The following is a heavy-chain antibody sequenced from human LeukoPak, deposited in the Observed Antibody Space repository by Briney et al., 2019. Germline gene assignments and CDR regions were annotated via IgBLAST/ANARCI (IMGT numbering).Heavy chain of an antibody. J-gene: IGHJ3*02. CDR3: VLDLFSSFAFDI. V-gene: IGHV3-74*01. CDR2: INSDGSST. D-gene: IGHD3/OR15-3a*01. Sequence: QPGGSLRLSCAASGFTFSRYWMHWVRQAPGKGLLWVSRINSDGSSTYYADSVKGRFTTSRDNAKNALHLQMNSLTAGDTAVYYCVLDLFSSFAFDIWGQGTMVTVSS. CDR1: GFTFSRYW.